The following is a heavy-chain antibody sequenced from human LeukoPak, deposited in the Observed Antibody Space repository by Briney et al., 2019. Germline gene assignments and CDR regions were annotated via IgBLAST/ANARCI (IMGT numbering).Heavy chain of an antibody. CDR2: FFYSVST. D-gene: IGHD2-21*02. CDR3: ARLSSVAVTAAFDY. J-gene: IGHJ4*02. Sequence: PSETLSLMCTVSVASINSYYWSWIRQPPGKGREGVGNFFYSVSTSYNPSFQTRLTISVAASKNKFSLNVNSQTAADAAVYFCARLSSVAVTAAFDYWGKGILVTVSS. CDR1: VASINSYY. V-gene: IGHV4-59*08.